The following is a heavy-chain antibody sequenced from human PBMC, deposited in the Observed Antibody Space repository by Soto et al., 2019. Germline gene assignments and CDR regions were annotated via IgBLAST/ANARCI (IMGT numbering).Heavy chain of an antibody. V-gene: IGHV3-23*01. Sequence: GGSLRLSCTASGFTFSSYAMTWVRQAPGKWLEWVSAVSGSGGSTHYTDSVKGRFTISRDNSKNTLYLQINSLRAEDTAVYYCAKGTSYYYDTGAYYVNWGQGXLVTVYS. CDR3: AKGTSYYYDTGAYYVN. J-gene: IGHJ4*02. D-gene: IGHD3-22*01. CDR1: GFTFSSYA. CDR2: VSGSGGST.